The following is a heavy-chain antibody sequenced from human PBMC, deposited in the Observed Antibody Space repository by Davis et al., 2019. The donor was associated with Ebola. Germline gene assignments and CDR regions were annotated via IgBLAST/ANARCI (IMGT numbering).Heavy chain of an antibody. J-gene: IGHJ5*02. D-gene: IGHD1-26*01. CDR3: ARDPIVGATTHNWFDP. CDR1: GYTFTSYG. CDR2: ISAYNGNT. Sequence: ASVKVSCKASGYTFTSYGISWVRQAPGQGLEWMGWISAYNGNTNYAQKLQGRVTMTTDTSTSTAYMELRSLRSDDTAVYYCARDPIVGATTHNWFDPWGQGTLVTVSS. V-gene: IGHV1-18*01.